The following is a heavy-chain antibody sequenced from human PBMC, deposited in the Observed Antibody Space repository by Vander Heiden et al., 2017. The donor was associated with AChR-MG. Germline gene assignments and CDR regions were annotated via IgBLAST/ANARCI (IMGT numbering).Heavy chain of an antibody. CDR2: IYPGDSDT. CDR1: GYSLTRYW. CDR3: ARLSGWLQSGWYFDL. D-gene: IGHD5-12*01. J-gene: IGHJ2*01. Sequence: EVQPVQSGAEVKKPGESLTISLKGSGYSLTRYWIGGLRQMPGKGLEWMGIIYPGDSDTRYSPAFQGQVTIAADKSISTAYLQWSSLKASDSAMYYCARLSGWLQSGWYFDLWGRGTLVTVSS. V-gene: IGHV5-51*01.